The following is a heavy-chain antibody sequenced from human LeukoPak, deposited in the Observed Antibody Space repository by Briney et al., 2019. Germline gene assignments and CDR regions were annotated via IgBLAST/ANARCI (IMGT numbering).Heavy chain of an antibody. CDR1: GFTFSSYA. D-gene: IGHD3-10*01. CDR3: ATSGNYYYGPFDY. V-gene: IGHV3-23*01. CDR2: ISGSGGST. Sequence: GGSLRLSCAASGFTFSSYAMSWVRQAPGKGLEWVSAISGSGGSTYYADSVKGRFTISRDNAKNSLFLQMNSLRAEDTAVYYCATSGNYYYGPFDYWGQGTLATVSS. J-gene: IGHJ4*02.